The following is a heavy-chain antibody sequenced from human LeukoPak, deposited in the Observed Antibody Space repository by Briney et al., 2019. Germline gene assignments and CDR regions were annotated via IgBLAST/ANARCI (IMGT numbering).Heavy chain of an antibody. Sequence: SETLSLTCTVSGDSISGFYWSGIRQPRGKGLQWSGYIYYSGSTNYSRSRKRRVTISLDTSKNQFSMKLTSVPAADTAVYYCARAVVAPAGTVDYWGQGTLVTVSS. V-gene: IGHV4-59*01. J-gene: IGHJ4*02. CDR3: ARAVVAPAGTVDY. D-gene: IGHD6-13*01. CDR2: IYYSGST. CDR1: GDSISGFY.